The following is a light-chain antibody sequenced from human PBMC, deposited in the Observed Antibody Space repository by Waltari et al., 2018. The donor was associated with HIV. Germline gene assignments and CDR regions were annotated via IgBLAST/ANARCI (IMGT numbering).Light chain of an antibody. CDR3: SSYSARGFVV. Sequence: HSALTQPASVSGSPGQSITLSCTGPTSAISDFNFVPWYQQSPGRAPKLIIFEVYSRPSGISDRFSGSKSGVTASLTISALRAEDEADYFCSSYSARGFVVFGGGTKVTVL. CDR1: TSAISDFNF. V-gene: IGLV2-14*01. CDR2: EVY. J-gene: IGLJ3*02.